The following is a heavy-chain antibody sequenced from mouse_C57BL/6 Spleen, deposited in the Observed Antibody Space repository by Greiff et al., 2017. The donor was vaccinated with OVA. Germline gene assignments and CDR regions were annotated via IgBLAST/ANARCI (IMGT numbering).Heavy chain of an antibody. Sequence: QVQLKESGAELMKPGASVKLSCKATGYTFTGYWIEWVKQRPGHGLEWIGEILPGSGSTNYNEKFKGKATFTADTSSNTAYMQLSSLTTEDSAIYYCARYKGTTVVAHWYFDVGGTGTTVTVSS. V-gene: IGHV1-9*01. CDR1: GYTFTGYW. J-gene: IGHJ1*03. CDR3: ARYKGTTVVAHWYFDV. D-gene: IGHD1-1*01. CDR2: ILPGSGST.